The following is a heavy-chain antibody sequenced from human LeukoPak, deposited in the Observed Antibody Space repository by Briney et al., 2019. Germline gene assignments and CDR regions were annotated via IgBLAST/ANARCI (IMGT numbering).Heavy chain of an antibody. D-gene: IGHD3-10*01. Sequence: GGSLRLSCAASGFTLTHAWMTWVRQTPGKGLEWLSYISSSGSTLYYADSVKGRFTISRDNAKNSLYLQMNSLRAEDTAVYYCARADPGSGSAHFDYWGQGTLVTVSS. CDR1: GFTLTHAW. J-gene: IGHJ4*02. CDR3: ARADPGSGSAHFDY. CDR2: ISSSGSTL. V-gene: IGHV3-11*01.